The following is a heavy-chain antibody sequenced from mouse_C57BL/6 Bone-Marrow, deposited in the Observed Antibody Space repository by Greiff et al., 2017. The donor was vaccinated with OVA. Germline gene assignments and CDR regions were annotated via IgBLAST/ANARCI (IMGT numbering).Heavy chain of an antibody. CDR3: ARKGGGAMDY. Sequence: QLKQSGPGLVKPSQSLSLTCSVTGYSITSGYYWNWIRQFPGNKLEWMGYISYDGSNNYNPSLKNRISITRDTSKNQFFLELNSVTTEDTATYYCARKGGGAMDYWGQGTSVTVSS. J-gene: IGHJ4*01. V-gene: IGHV3-6*01. CDR2: ISYDGSN. CDR1: GYSITSGYY.